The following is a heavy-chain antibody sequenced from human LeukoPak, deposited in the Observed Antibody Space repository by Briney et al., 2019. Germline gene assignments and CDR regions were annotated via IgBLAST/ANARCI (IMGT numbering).Heavy chain of an antibody. CDR1: GGTFSSYA. CDR3: AKKEDTAMVLIDY. Sequence: SVKVSCKASGGTFSSYAISWVRQAPGQGLEWMGRIIPILGIANYAQKFQGRVTITTDESTSTAYMELSSLRSEDTAVYYCAKKEDTAMVLIDYWGQGTLVTVSS. J-gene: IGHJ4*02. CDR2: IIPILGIA. D-gene: IGHD5-18*01. V-gene: IGHV1-69*04.